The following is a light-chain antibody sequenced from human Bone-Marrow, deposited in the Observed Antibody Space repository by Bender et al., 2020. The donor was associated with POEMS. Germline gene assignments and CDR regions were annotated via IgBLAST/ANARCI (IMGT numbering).Light chain of an antibody. CDR3: QVWDSESDPVV. V-gene: IGLV3-21*02. J-gene: IGLJ2*01. CDR1: NIETKS. CDR2: DDS. Sequence: AASITCGGNNIETKSVHWYQRKPGQAPVLVVYDDSDRPFGIPERFSGSNSGNTATLTISGVEAGDEADYYCQVWDSESDPVVFGVGTKLTVL.